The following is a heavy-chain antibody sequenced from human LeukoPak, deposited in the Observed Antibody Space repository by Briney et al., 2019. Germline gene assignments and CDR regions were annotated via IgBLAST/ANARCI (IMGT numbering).Heavy chain of an antibody. Sequence: KPSETLSLTCTVSGDSLRSGSYFWGWIRQPPGQGPEWIGSVYYSGSAHYNPSLQSRVTMSVDSSKTRFSLNLDSVTATDSAVYYCARLYGDYAGTIDSWGQGTLVTVSS. CDR2: VYYSGSA. J-gene: IGHJ4*02. CDR3: ARLYGDYAGTIDS. V-gene: IGHV4-39*01. CDR1: GDSLRSGSYF. D-gene: IGHD4-17*01.